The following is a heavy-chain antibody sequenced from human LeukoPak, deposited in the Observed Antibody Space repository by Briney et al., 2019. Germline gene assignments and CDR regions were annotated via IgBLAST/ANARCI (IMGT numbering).Heavy chain of an antibody. D-gene: IGHD3-10*01. J-gene: IGHJ4*02. CDR3: AGRFGDLGYFDY. Sequence: GGSLRLSCAASGFTFSSYSMNWVRQAPGKGLEWVSSISSSSSYIYYADSVKGRFTISRDNAKNSLYLQMNSLRAEDTAVYYCAGRFGDLGYFDYWGQGTLVTVSS. CDR2: ISSSSSYI. CDR1: GFTFSSYS. V-gene: IGHV3-21*01.